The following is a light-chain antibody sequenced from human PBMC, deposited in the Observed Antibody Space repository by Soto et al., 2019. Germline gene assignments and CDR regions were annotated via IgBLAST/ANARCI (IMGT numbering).Light chain of an antibody. J-gene: IGKJ5*01. CDR1: QGISSY. CDR2: AAS. CDR3: QQRSNWPPIT. Sequence: DIELTQAPAFLPASVADRVTITCRASQGISSYLAWYQQKPGKAPKLLIYAASTLQSGVPSRFSGSGSGTEFTLTISSLQPEDFAVYYCQQRSNWPPITFGQGTRLEIK. V-gene: IGKV1-9*01.